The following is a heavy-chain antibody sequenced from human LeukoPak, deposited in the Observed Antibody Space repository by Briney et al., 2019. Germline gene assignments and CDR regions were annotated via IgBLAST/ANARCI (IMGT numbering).Heavy chain of an antibody. J-gene: IGHJ6*02. D-gene: IGHD3-10*01. Sequence: SETLPLTCTVSGGSISSSSYYWGWIRQPPGKGLEWIGSIYYSGSTYYNPSLKSRVTISVDTSKNQFSLKLSSVTAADTAVYYCARQLRYYYGSGSYYRPHYYYYYGMDVWGQGTTVTVSS. CDR2: IYYSGST. CDR1: GGSISSSSYY. CDR3: ARQLRYYYGSGSYYRPHYYYYYGMDV. V-gene: IGHV4-39*01.